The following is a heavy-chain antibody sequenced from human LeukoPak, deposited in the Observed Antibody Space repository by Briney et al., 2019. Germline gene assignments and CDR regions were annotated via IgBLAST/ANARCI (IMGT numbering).Heavy chain of an antibody. J-gene: IGHJ4*02. V-gene: IGHV3-21*03. D-gene: IGHD3-22*01. Sequence: TSSTYIYYTDSVKGRFTISRDNARNSLYLQMDNLRAEDTGVYYCARDSYDGFALDYWGQGTLVTVSS. CDR3: ARDSYDGFALDY. CDR2: TSSTYI.